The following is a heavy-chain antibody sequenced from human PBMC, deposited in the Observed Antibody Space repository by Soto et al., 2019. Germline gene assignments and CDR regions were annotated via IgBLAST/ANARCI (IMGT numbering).Heavy chain of an antibody. CDR3: AKDSNKYSSSLRGRYFDY. D-gene: IGHD4-4*01. V-gene: IGHV3-23*01. Sequence: LRLSCAASGFPFSSYVMSWVRQAPGKGLEWVSGISGGGSNTFYADSVKGRFTISRDNSKNTLLLQMNSLGAEDTAVYYCAKDSNKYSSSLRGRYFDYWGQGSGVTVSS. J-gene: IGHJ4*02. CDR2: ISGGGSNT. CDR1: GFPFSSYV.